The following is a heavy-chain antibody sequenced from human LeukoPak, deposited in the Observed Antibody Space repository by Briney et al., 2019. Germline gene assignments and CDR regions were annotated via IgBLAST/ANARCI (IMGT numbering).Heavy chain of an antibody. CDR2: IYYSGST. Sequence: SETLSLTCTVSGGSISSSYWSWIRQPPGRGLEWIGYIYYSGSTYYNPSLESRVTLFVDTSKNQFSLKLSSVTAAGTAVYYCAASYSTSWPEIDYWGQGTLVTVSS. D-gene: IGHD6-13*01. J-gene: IGHJ4*02. V-gene: IGHV4-59*04. CDR3: AASYSTSWPEIDY. CDR1: GGSISSSY.